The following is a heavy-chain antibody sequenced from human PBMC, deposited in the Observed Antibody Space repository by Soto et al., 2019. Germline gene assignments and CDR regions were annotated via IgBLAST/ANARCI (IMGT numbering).Heavy chain of an antibody. CDR3: ARDTNYYDSSGYCPFDY. J-gene: IGHJ4*02. CDR1: GFTFSSYG. CDR2: IWYDGSNK. D-gene: IGHD3-22*01. Sequence: PGGSLRLSCAASGFTFSSYGMHWVRQAPGKGREWVAVIWYDGSNKYYADSVKGRFTISRDNSKNTLYLQMNSLRAEDTAVYYCARDTNYYDSSGYCPFDYWGQGTLVTVSS. V-gene: IGHV3-33*01.